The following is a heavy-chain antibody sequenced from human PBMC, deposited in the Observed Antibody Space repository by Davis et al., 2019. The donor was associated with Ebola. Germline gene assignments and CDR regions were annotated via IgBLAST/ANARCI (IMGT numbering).Heavy chain of an antibody. Sequence: GGSLRLSCAASGFTFSSYAMSWVRQAPGKGLEWVSAISGSGGSTYYADSVKGRFTISRDNSKNTLYLQMSSLRAEDTAVYYCVKGVVVVPAATYFAYWGQGTLVTVSS. CDR2: ISGSGGST. J-gene: IGHJ4*02. D-gene: IGHD2-2*01. V-gene: IGHV3-23*01. CDR3: VKGVVVVPAATYFAY. CDR1: GFTFSSYA.